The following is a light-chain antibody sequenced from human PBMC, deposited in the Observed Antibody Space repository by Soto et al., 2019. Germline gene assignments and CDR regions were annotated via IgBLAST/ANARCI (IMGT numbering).Light chain of an antibody. CDR1: SSDVGAYDY. Sequence: QSVLTQPASVSGSPGQSITISCTGTSSDVGAYDYVSWYQQHPDKAPKLMIYEVSHRPSGVSNRFYGSKSVNTATLTISGLQAEDEADYYCSSYTSSSTRVFVTGTKLTVL. CDR3: SSYTSSSTRV. J-gene: IGLJ1*01. CDR2: EVS. V-gene: IGLV2-14*03.